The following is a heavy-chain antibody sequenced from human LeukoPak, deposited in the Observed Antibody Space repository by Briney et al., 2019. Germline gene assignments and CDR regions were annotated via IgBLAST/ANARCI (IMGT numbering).Heavy chain of an antibody. J-gene: IGHJ6*02. V-gene: IGHV3-21*01. D-gene: IGHD2-21*01. CDR1: GFTFSSYS. CDR3: AKDLVVPWDYYYGMDV. CDR2: ISSSSSYI. Sequence: PGGSLRLSCAASGFTFSSYSMNWVRQAPGKGLEWVSSISSSSSYIYYADSVKGRFTISRDNAKNSLYLQMNSLRAEDTAVYYCAKDLVVPWDYYYGMDVWGQGTTVTVSS.